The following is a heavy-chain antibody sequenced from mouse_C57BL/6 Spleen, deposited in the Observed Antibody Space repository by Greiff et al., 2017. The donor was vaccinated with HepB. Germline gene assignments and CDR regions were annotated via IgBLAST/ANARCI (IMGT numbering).Heavy chain of an antibody. CDR1: GYAFTNYL. V-gene: IGHV1-54*01. D-gene: IGHD2-4*01. CDR3: ARHYDYDGGCDY. CDR2: INPGSGGT. Sequence: VKLQESGAELVRPGTSVKVSCKASGYAFTNYLIEWVKQRPGQGLEWIGVINPGSGGTNYNEKFKGKATLTADKSSSTAYMQLSSLTSEDSAVYFCARHYDYDGGCDYWGQGTTLTVSS. J-gene: IGHJ2*01.